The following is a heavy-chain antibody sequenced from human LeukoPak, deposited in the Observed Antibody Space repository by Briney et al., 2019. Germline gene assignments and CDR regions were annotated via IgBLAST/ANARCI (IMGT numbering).Heavy chain of an antibody. V-gene: IGHV3-21*01. J-gene: IGHJ4*02. CDR2: ISSSSSYI. D-gene: IGHD3-9*01. CDR3: ARGTFEFDY. CDR1: GFTFSSYS. Sequence: GGSLRLSCAASGFTFSSYSMYWVRKAPGKGLEWVSSISSSSSYIYYADSVKGRFTISRDNAKNSLYLQMDSLRAEDTAVYYCARGTFEFDYWGQGTLVTVSS.